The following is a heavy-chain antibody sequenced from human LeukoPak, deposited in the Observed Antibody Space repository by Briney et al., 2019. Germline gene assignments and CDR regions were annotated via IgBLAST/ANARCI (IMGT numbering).Heavy chain of an antibody. CDR1: GYTLAELS. V-gene: IGHV1-24*01. Sequence: ASVKVSCKVSGYTLAELSMHLVRQAPGKGLEWMGGFDPEDGETIYAQKFQGRVTMTEDTSTDTAYMELSSLRSEDTAVYYCATVEIDPGYWFDPWGQGTLVTVSS. J-gene: IGHJ5*02. D-gene: IGHD1-1*01. CDR2: FDPEDGET. CDR3: ATVEIDPGYWFDP.